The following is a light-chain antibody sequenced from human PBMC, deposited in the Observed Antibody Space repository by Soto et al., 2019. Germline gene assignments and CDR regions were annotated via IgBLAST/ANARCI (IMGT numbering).Light chain of an antibody. CDR3: SSYTSSSIVV. J-gene: IGLJ2*01. Sequence: QSALTQPASVSGSPGQSITISCTGTSSDIGSYNYVSWYQQHPGKAPKLMIYDVSNRPSGVSNRFSGSKSGNTASLAISGLRAEDEADYYCSSYTSSSIVVFGGGTKLTVL. V-gene: IGLV2-14*03. CDR1: SSDIGSYNY. CDR2: DVS.